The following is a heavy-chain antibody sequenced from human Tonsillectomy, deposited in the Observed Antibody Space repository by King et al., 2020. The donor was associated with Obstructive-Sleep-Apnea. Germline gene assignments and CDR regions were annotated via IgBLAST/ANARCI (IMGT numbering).Heavy chain of an antibody. CDR3: ARYVDSYDSSYYFDY. CDR2: IVISSSYT. D-gene: IGHD3-22*01. Sequence: VQLVESGGCFVKPGGSLRLSCAASGFTFSDYYMSLIRQAPGKGLDGLSYIVISSSYTNYADSVKARFTISRDNAKNSLYLQMNSLRAEDTAVYYCARYVDSYDSSYYFDYWGQGTLVTVSS. J-gene: IGHJ4*02. CDR1: GFTFSDYY. V-gene: IGHV3-11*06.